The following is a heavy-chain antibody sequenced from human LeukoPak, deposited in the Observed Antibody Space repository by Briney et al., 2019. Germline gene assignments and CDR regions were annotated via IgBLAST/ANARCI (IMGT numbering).Heavy chain of an antibody. J-gene: IGHJ4*02. V-gene: IGHV3-23*01. D-gene: IGHD3-3*01. CDR3: AKAPLRFLEWFPNHPEN. CDR2: ISGSGGST. Sequence: GGSLRLSCAASGFTFSSYAMSWVRQAPGKGLEWVSAISGSGGSTYYADSVKGRFTISRDNSKNTLYLQMNSLRAEDTAVYYCAKAPLRFLEWFPNHPENWGQGTLVTVS. CDR1: GFTFSSYA.